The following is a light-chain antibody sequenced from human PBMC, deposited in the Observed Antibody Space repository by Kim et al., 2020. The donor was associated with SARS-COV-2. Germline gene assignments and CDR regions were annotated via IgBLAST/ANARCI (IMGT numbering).Light chain of an antibody. J-gene: IGLJ3*02. CDR3: SSDAGSNNWV. CDR1: SSDVGGYYY. CDR2: EVR. V-gene: IGLV2-8*01. Sequence: GQSVTISCTGTSSDVGGYYYVSCYQQQPGKAPNLMIYEVRKPPAVLPDRFAGSNSGTASSLIVSGLQAEDEADYHCSSDAGSNNWVFGGGTQLTVL.